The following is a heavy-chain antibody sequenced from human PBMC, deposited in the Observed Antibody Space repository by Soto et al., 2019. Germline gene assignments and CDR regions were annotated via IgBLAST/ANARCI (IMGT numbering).Heavy chain of an antibody. J-gene: IGHJ6*02. CDR2: TYYRSKWYN. Sequence: SQTLSLTCVISGDSVSSNSAAWNWIRQSPSRGLEWLGRTYYRSKWYNDYAVSVKSRITINPDTSKNQFSLQLNSVTPEDTAVYYCARLPGIVVVPAAILYGMDVWGQGTTVTVS. CDR1: GDSVSSNSAA. D-gene: IGHD2-2*01. CDR3: ARLPGIVVVPAAILYGMDV. V-gene: IGHV6-1*01.